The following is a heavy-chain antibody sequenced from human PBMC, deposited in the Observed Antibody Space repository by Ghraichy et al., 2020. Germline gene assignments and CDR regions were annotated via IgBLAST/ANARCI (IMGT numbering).Heavy chain of an antibody. Sequence: GESLNISCDPTRTPLSCYAIYWARMPSCTGLKRVAVISYDGAKKYYADSVKGRFTISRDNSKNTLYLVLDSLRIEDTAVYYCARDVPSRQFDWSYYFDKWGQGTLVTVSS. J-gene: IGHJ4*02. CDR2: ISYDGAKK. CDR1: RTPLSCYA. CDR3: ARDVPSRQFDWSYYFDK. D-gene: IGHD3-9*01. V-gene: IGHV3-30-3*01.